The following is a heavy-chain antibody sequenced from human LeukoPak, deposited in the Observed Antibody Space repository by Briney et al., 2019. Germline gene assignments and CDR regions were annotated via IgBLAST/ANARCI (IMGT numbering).Heavy chain of an antibody. CDR2: IYYSGST. CDR1: GGSISNYY. D-gene: IGHD5-12*01. CDR3: ARGVQWLRLRGGYYFDY. J-gene: IGHJ4*02. V-gene: IGHV4-59*01. Sequence: PSETLSLTCTVSGGSISNYYWSWIRQPPGKGLEWIGYIYYSGSTNYNPSLKSRVTISVDTSKNQFSLKLSSVTAADTAVYYCARGVQWLRLRGGYYFDYWGQGTLVTVSS.